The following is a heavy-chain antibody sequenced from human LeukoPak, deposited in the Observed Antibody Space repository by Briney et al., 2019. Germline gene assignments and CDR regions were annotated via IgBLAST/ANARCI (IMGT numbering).Heavy chain of an antibody. CDR3: ASRLDGSGGRSDY. CDR2: INHSGST. D-gene: IGHD3-22*01. V-gene: IGHV4-34*01. J-gene: IGHJ4*02. CDR1: GGSFSGYY. Sequence: PSETLSLTCAVYGGSFSGYYWSWIRQPPGKGLEWIGEINHSGSTNYNPSLKSRVTISVDTSKNQFSLKMSSVTAADTAVYYCASRLDGSGGRSDYWGQGTLVTVSS.